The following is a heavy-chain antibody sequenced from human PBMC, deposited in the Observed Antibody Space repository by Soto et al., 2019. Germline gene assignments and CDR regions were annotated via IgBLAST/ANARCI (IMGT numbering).Heavy chain of an antibody. Sequence: SETLSLTCAVSGGSISSGGYYWSWIRQPPGKGLEWIGYTYYIGRTNYNPSLKSRVTISLDTSRNQISLNLNSVTAADTAIYYCARDVVGLTHFDYWGQGILVTVSS. CDR3: ARDVVGLTHFDY. CDR1: GGSISSGGYY. V-gene: IGHV4-61*08. CDR2: TYYIGRT. D-gene: IGHD2-21*01. J-gene: IGHJ4*02.